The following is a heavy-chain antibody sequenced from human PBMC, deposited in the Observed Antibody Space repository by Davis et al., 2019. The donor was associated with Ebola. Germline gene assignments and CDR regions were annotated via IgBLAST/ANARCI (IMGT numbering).Heavy chain of an antibody. Sequence: PGGSLRLSCAASGFTFSSYAMSWVRQAPGKGLEWVSGISGSGGSTYYADSVKGRFTISRDNSKNTLYLQMRSLTADDTAVYYCAKDRDGYHSPHWFDPWGQGTLVTVSS. V-gene: IGHV3-23*01. D-gene: IGHD5-24*01. J-gene: IGHJ5*02. CDR3: AKDRDGYHSPHWFDP. CDR2: ISGSGGST. CDR1: GFTFSSYA.